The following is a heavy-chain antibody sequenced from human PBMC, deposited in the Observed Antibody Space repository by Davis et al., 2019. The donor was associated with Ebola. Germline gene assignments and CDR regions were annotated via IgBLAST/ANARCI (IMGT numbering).Heavy chain of an antibody. D-gene: IGHD1-26*01. J-gene: IGHJ2*01. CDR2: ISSDGSKE. CDR3: AKLRSHDYSDSSDDFYLDL. Sequence: GESLKISCAASGFTFSTYWMHWVRQAPGKGLEWVALISSDGSKEYYADSVEGRFTISKDNSKNTLYLHMNALTAEDTALYYCAKLRSHDYSDSSDDFYLDLWGRGTLVTVSS. CDR1: GFTFSTYW. V-gene: IGHV3-30*18.